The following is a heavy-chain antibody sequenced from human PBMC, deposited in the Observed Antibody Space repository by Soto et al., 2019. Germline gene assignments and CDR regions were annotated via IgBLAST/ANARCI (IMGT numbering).Heavy chain of an antibody. Sequence: LRRSCADSGFILRNYWMSWVRQAPGMGLQWVASIKEDGSEKYYVDPVKGRFTISRENAKNSLYLQMNSLRAEDTAVYYCARYRSLDPWGQGILVTVSS. CDR1: GFILRNYW. CDR2: IKEDGSEK. D-gene: IGHD3-16*02. CDR3: ARYRSLDP. V-gene: IGHV3-7*03. J-gene: IGHJ5*02.